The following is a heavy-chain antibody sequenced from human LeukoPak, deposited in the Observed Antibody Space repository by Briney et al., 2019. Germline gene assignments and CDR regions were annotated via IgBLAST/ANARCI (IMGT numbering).Heavy chain of an antibody. J-gene: IGHJ4*02. Sequence: SQTLSLTCTVSGGSISSYYWSWIRQPPGKGLEWIGYIYYSGSTNYNPSLKSRVTISVDTSKNQFSLKLSSVTAADTAVYYCARDSYYYGSGSYKAPWYFDYWGQGTLVTVSS. CDR2: IYYSGST. D-gene: IGHD3-10*01. CDR1: GGSISSYY. CDR3: ARDSYYYGSGSYKAPWYFDY. V-gene: IGHV4-59*01.